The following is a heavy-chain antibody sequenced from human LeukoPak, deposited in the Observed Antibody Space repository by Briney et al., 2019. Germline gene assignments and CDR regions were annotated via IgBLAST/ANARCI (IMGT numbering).Heavy chain of an antibody. CDR1: GGSISSYY. CDR2: IYTSGST. J-gene: IGHJ5*02. V-gene: IGHV4-4*07. D-gene: IGHD6-13*01. Sequence: SETLSLTCTVSGGSISSYYWSWIRQPAGKGLEWIGRIYTSGSTNYNPSLKSRVTMSVDTSKNQFSLKLSSVTAADTAVYYCARDKGSSWYNWFDPWGQGTLVTVSS. CDR3: ARDKGSSWYNWFDP.